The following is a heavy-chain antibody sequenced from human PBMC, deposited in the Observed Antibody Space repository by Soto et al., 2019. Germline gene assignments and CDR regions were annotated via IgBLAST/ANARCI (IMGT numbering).Heavy chain of an antibody. J-gene: IGHJ5*02. V-gene: IGHV3-23*01. CDR1: GFTFSSYA. Sequence: GGSLRLSCAASGFTFSSYAMSWVRQAPGKGLEWVSAISGSGGSTYYADSVKGRFTISRDNSKNTLYLQMNSLRAEDTAVYYCAKGIIAAAGKNNWFDPWGQGTLVTVSA. D-gene: IGHD6-13*01. CDR3: AKGIIAAAGKNNWFDP. CDR2: ISGSGGST.